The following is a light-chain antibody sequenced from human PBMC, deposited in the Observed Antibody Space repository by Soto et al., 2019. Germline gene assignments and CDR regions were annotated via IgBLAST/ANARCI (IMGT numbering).Light chain of an antibody. CDR3: CSYAGSSTFGV. J-gene: IGLJ3*02. Sequence: QSALTQPASVSGSPGQSITISCTGTSSDVGSYNLVSWYQQHPGKAPKLMIYEVSKRPSGVSNRFSGSKSGNTASLTISGLQAEDEADSYCCSYAGSSTFGVFGGGTQLTVL. CDR2: EVS. CDR1: SSDVGSYNL. V-gene: IGLV2-23*02.